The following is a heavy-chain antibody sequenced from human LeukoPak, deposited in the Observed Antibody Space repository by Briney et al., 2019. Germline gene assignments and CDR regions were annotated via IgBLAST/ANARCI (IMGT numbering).Heavy chain of an antibody. CDR1: GGSISSYY. CDR3: AREDPQTTVPEGMDV. D-gene: IGHD4-17*01. J-gene: IGHJ6*02. V-gene: IGHV4-59*01. Sequence: TSETLSLTCTVSGGSISSYYWSWIRQPPGKGLEWIGYIYYSGSTNYNPSLKSRVTISVDTSKNQFSLKLSSVTAADTAVYYCAREDPQTTVPEGMDVRGQGTTVTVSS. CDR2: IYYSGST.